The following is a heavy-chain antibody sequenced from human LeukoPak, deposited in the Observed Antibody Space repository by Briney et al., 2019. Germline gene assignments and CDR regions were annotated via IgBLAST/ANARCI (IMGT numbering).Heavy chain of an antibody. Sequence: PGGSLRLSCAASGLPFSSYSMSWVRQAPGKGPEWVSAITRSSNSIYYADSVKGRFTISRDNAKRSVYLQMNSLRAEDTAIYYRLSELYFSDDSGPWGPGTMVTVSS. J-gene: IGHJ3*01. V-gene: IGHV3-21*01. CDR1: GLPFSSYS. CDR2: ITRSSNSI. D-gene: IGHD3-22*01. CDR3: LSELYFSDDSGP.